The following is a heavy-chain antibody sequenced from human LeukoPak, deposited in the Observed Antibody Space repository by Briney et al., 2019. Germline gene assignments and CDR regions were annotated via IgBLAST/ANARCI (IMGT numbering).Heavy chain of an antibody. J-gene: IGHJ6*03. CDR3: ARVRGCSSTSCPRYYYYYMDV. V-gene: IGHV4-61*02. CDR1: GGSISSGSYY. Sequence: SETLSLTCTVSGGSISSGSYYWSWIRQPAGKGLEWIGRIYTSGSTNYNPSLKSRVTISVDTSKNQFSLKLSPVTAADTAVYYCARVRGCSSTSCPRYYYYYMDVWGKGTTVTVSS. D-gene: IGHD2-2*01. CDR2: IYTSGST.